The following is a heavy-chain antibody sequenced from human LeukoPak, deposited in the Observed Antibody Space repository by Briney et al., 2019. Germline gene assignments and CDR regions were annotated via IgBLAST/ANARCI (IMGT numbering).Heavy chain of an antibody. Sequence: GGSLRLSCAASGFTFSSDWMIWVRQAPGKGLEWVANIKPDEGEEYYVDSVKGRFTISRDNAKNTLYLQMNSLSTEDTAVYYCARDCSGIACYNAFDIWGQGTMVIVSS. CDR3: ARDCSGIACYNAFDI. D-gene: IGHD2-15*01. V-gene: IGHV3-7*01. J-gene: IGHJ3*02. CDR1: GFTFSSDW. CDR2: IKPDEGEE.